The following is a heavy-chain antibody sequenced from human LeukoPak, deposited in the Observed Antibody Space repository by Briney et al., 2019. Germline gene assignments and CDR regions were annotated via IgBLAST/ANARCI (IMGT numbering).Heavy chain of an antibody. J-gene: IGHJ5*02. V-gene: IGHV1-3*01. Sequence: ASVKVSCKASGYTFASYAMHWVRQAPGQRLEWMGWINAGNGNTKYSQKFQGRVTITRDTSASTAYMELSSLRSEDTAVYYCASTRGHCSGGSCYWWFDPWGQGTLVTASS. CDR2: INAGNGNT. D-gene: IGHD2-15*01. CDR1: GYTFASYA. CDR3: ASTRGHCSGGSCYWWFDP.